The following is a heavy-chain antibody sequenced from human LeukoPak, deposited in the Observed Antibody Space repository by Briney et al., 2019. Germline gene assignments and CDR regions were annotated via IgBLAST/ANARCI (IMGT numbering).Heavy chain of an antibody. Sequence: GGSLRLSCAASGFTFSSYAMSWVRQAPGKGLEWVSGISGSGGSAYYADSVKGRFTISRDNSKNTLYLQMNSLRAEDTAVYYCAKDPGGVSTGDWGQGTLVTVSS. J-gene: IGHJ4*02. CDR1: GFTFSSYA. V-gene: IGHV3-23*01. CDR2: ISGSGGSA. CDR3: AKDPGGVSTGD. D-gene: IGHD3-9*01.